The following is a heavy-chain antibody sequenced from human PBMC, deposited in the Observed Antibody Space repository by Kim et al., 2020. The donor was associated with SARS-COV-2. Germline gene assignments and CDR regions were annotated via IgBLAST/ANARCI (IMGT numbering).Heavy chain of an antibody. D-gene: IGHD3-3*01. CDR3: TTEYDFWSGYYFDY. CDR2: IKSKTDGGTT. V-gene: IGHV3-15*01. CDR1: GFTFSNAW. Sequence: GGSLRLSCAASGFTFSNAWMSWVRQAPGKGLEWVGRIKSKTDGGTTDYAAPVKGRFTISRDDSKNTLYLQMYSLKTEDTAVYYCTTEYDFWSGYYFDYWGQGTLVTVSS. J-gene: IGHJ4*02.